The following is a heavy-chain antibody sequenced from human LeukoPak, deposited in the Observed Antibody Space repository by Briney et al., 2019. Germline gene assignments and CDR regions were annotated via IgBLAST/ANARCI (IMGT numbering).Heavy chain of an antibody. D-gene: IGHD4-17*01. V-gene: IGHV3-9*01. J-gene: IGHJ4*02. CDR2: ISWNSGSI. CDR1: GFTFDAYA. CDR3: ARDSDYGDYVGDY. Sequence: PGRSLRLSCAASGFTFDAYAMHWVRQAPGKGLEWVSGISWNSGSIGYADSVKGRFTISRDNAKNSLYLQMNSLRAEDTAVYYCARDSDYGDYVGDYWGQGTLVTVSS.